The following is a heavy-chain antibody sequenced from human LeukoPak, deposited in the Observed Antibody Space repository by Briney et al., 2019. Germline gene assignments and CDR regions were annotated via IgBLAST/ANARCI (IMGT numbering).Heavy chain of an antibody. CDR2: IDPSGGST. Sequence: GASVKVSCKASGYTFTSYYMHWVRQAPGQGLEWMGIIDPSGGSTSYAQKFQGRVTITTDESTSTAYMELSSLRSEDTAVYYCAREYGDFWSGYYKSHFDYWGQGTLVTVSS. CDR1: GYTFTSYY. CDR3: AREYGDFWSGYYKSHFDY. J-gene: IGHJ4*02. D-gene: IGHD3-3*01. V-gene: IGHV1-46*01.